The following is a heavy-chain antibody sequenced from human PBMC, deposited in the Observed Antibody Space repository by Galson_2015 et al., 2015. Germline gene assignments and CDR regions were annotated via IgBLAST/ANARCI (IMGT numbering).Heavy chain of an antibody. CDR2: INAGNGNT. J-gene: IGHJ6*02. CDR3: ARDDHGTADYYYYGMDV. Sequence: SVKVSCKASGYTFTSYAMHWVRQAPGQRLEWMGWINAGNGNTKYSQKFQGRVTITRDTSASTAYMELSSLRSEDTAVYYCARDDHGTADYYYYGMDVWGQGTTVTVSS. D-gene: IGHD4-17*01. CDR1: GYTFTSYA. V-gene: IGHV1-3*01.